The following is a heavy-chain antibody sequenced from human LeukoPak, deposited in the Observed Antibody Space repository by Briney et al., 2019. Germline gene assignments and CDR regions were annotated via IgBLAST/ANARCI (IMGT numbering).Heavy chain of an antibody. V-gene: IGHV3-30*18. J-gene: IGHJ4*02. D-gene: IGHD4-23*01. CDR2: ISYDGSNK. CDR3: AKDRWRSQYYFDY. Sequence: PGGSLRLSCAASGFTFSSYGVHWVRQAPGKGLEWVAVISYDGSNKYYADSVKGRFTISRDNSKNTLYLQMNSLRAEDTAVYYCAKDRWRSQYYFDYWGQGTLVTVSS. CDR1: GFTFSSYG.